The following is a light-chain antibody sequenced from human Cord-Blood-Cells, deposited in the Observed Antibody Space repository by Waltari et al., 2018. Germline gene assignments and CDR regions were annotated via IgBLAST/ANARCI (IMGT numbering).Light chain of an antibody. CDR2: AAY. V-gene: IGKV1-39*01. CDR1: QSIISY. Sequence: DIQLTQPPSSLPASVGYRVTITCRASQSIISYLNWYQQKPGQAHNLLIYAAYSLQSGVPPRVSCSGSGTDCTLTSSSLQPQEFATYYCQQSYSTPRTFGQGTQVEMK. J-gene: IGKJ1*01. CDR3: QQSYSTPRT.